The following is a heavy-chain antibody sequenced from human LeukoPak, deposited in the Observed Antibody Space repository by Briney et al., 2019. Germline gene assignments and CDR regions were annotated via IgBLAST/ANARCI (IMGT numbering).Heavy chain of an antibody. V-gene: IGHV3-23*01. CDR2: ISDSGGST. J-gene: IGHJ4*02. CDR3: VKDRGWLQFDY. D-gene: IGHD5-24*01. CDR1: GFTFSSYA. Sequence: GGSLRLSCAASGFTFSSYAMSWVRQAPGKGLEWVSGISDSGGSTSYADSVKGRFTISRDTSKNTLYLQMNSLRAEDTAVYYCVKDRGWLQFDYWGRGALVSVSS.